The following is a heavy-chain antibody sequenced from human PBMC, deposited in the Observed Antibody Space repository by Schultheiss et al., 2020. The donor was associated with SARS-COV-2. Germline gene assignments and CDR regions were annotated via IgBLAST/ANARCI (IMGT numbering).Heavy chain of an antibody. D-gene: IGHD6-13*01. CDR1: GYTFTGYY. Sequence: ASVKVSCKASGYTFTGYYMHWVRQAPGQGLEWMGWINPNSGGTNYAQKFQGWVTMTRDTSISTAYMELSRLRSDDTAVYYCARGGIPELVLYYGMDVWGQGTTVTVSS. J-gene: IGHJ6*02. V-gene: IGHV1-2*04. CDR3: ARGGIPELVLYYGMDV. CDR2: INPNSGGT.